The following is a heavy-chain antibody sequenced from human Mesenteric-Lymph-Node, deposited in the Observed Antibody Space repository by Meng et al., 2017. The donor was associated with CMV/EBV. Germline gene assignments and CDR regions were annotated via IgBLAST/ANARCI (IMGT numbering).Heavy chain of an antibody. V-gene: IGHV3-30*04. CDR2: VSLDGSYK. Sequence: GGSLRLSCAASGFRFSDYPMHWVRQAPGKGLEWVAVVSLDGSYKYYADSVKGRFTLSRDNSKNTLYLQMNSLRAEDTAVYYCAKVGAHRDWFDPWGQGTLVTVSS. CDR3: AKVGAHRDWFDP. CDR1: GFRFSDYP. D-gene: IGHD1-26*01. J-gene: IGHJ5*02.